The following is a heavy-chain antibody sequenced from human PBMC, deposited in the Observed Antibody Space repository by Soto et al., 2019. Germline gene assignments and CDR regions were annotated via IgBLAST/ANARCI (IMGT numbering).Heavy chain of an antibody. CDR2: INHSGST. CDR1: GGSFSGYY. J-gene: IGHJ5*02. V-gene: IGHV4-34*01. D-gene: IGHD3-3*01. CDR3: ARGGILEIAFDP. Sequence: PSETLSLTCAVYGGSFSGYYWSWIRQPPGKGLEWIGEINHSGSTNYNPSLKSRVTISVDTSKNQFSLKLSSVTAADTAVYYCARGGILEIAFDPWGQGTLVTVSS.